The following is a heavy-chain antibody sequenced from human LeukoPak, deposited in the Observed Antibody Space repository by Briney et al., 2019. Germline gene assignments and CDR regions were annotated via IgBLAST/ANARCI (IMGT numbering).Heavy chain of an antibody. D-gene: IGHD1-7*01. Sequence: GGSLRLSCAASGFTFSNYGMHWVRQAPGKGLEWVAFIRYDGTNKHFADSVKGRFTISRDNSKNTLYLQMNSLRAEDTAVYYCARDPDWNYVRAFDFWGQGTMVIVSS. J-gene: IGHJ3*01. CDR3: ARDPDWNYVRAFDF. CDR1: GFTFSNYG. V-gene: IGHV3-30*02. CDR2: IRYDGTNK.